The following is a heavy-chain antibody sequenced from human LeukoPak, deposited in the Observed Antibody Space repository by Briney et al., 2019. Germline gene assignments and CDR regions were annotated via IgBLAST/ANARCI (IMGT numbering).Heavy chain of an antibody. CDR3: ARAGDSGYDYCYYYMDV. D-gene: IGHD5-12*01. J-gene: IGHJ6*03. V-gene: IGHV1-69*05. CDR2: IIPIFGTA. CDR1: GGTFSSYA. Sequence: AASVKVSCKASGGTFSSYAISWVRQAPGQGLEWMGGIIPIFGTANYAQKFQGRVTITTDESTSTAYMELSSLRSEDTAVYYCARAGDSGYDYCYYYMDVWGKGTTVTVSS.